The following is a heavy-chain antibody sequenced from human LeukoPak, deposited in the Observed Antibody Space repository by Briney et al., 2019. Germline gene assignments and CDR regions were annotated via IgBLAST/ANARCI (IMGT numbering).Heavy chain of an antibody. CDR1: GFTFSDYY. CDR2: ISSSGSTI. D-gene: IGHD6-19*01. Sequence: PGGSLRLSCAASGFTFSDYYMSWIRQAPGKGLEWVSYISSSGSTIYYADSVKGRFTISRDNAKNSLYLQMNSLRAEDTAVYYCARDIAVAKGRAFDIWGQGTMVTVSS. CDR3: ARDIAVAKGRAFDI. J-gene: IGHJ3*02. V-gene: IGHV3-11*01.